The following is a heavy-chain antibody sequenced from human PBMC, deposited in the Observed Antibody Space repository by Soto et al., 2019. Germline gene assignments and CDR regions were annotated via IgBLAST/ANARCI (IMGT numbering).Heavy chain of an antibody. CDR2: ISSNGGST. D-gene: IGHD5-12*01. V-gene: IGHV3-64*01. CDR1: GFTFSSYA. CDR3: ARGGGYTLYYYYMDV. Sequence: EVQLVESGGGLVQPGGSLRLSCAASGFTFSSYAMHWVRQAPGKGLEYVSAISSNGGSTYYANSVKGRFTISRDNSKNTLYLQMGSLRAEDMAVYYCARGGGYTLYYYYMDVLGKGTTVTVSS. J-gene: IGHJ6*03.